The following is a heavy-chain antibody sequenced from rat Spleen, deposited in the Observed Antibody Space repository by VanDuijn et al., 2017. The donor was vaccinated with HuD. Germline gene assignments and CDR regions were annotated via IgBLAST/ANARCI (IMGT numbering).Heavy chain of an antibody. CDR2: ISYDGSST. D-gene: IGHD1-11*01. CDR3: ARHEYGGYYFDY. V-gene: IGHV5-29*01. J-gene: IGHJ2*01. CDR1: GFTFSDYY. Sequence: EVQLVESDGGLVQPGRSLKLSCAASGFTFSDYYMAWVRQAPTKGLAWVATISYDGSSTYYRDSVKGRFTISRDNAKSTLYLQMDSLRSEDTATYYCARHEYGGYYFDYWGQGVMVTVSS.